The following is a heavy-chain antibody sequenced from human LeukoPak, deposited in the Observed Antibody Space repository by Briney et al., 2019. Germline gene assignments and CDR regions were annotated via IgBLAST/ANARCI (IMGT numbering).Heavy chain of an antibody. CDR3: ARVEYSSSPGVPGYYYYYMDV. J-gene: IGHJ6*03. Sequence: ASVKVSCKASGYTFTSYGISWVRQAPGQGLEWMGWISAYNGNTNYAQKLQGRVTMTTDTSTGTAYMELRSLRSDDTAVYYCARVEYSSSPGVPGYYYYYMDVWGKGTTVTVSS. D-gene: IGHD6-6*01. V-gene: IGHV1-18*01. CDR1: GYTFTSYG. CDR2: ISAYNGNT.